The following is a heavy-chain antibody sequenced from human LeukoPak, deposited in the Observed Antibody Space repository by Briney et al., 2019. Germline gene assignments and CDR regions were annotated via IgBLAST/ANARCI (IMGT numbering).Heavy chain of an antibody. J-gene: IGHJ4*02. D-gene: IGHD3-9*01. Sequence: GGSLRLSCAASGFTFSSYSMNWVRQAPGKGLEWVSSISSSSSYIYYADSVKGRFTISRDNAKNSLYLQMNSLRAEDTAVYYCARDLVYYDILSDYWGQGTLVTVSS. CDR2: ISSSSSYI. CDR1: GFTFSSYS. V-gene: IGHV3-21*01. CDR3: ARDLVYYDILSDY.